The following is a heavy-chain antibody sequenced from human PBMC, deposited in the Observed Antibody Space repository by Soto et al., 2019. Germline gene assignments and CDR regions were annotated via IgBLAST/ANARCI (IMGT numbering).Heavy chain of an antibody. J-gene: IGHJ1*01. CDR2: ISAYNGNT. CDR3: AKVSAASVFGPSWLGGYLVF. V-gene: IGHV1-18*01. CDR1: GYTFTSYG. Sequence: RASVKVSCKASGYTFTSYGISWVRQAPGQGLEWMGWISAYNGNTNYAQKLQGRVTMTTDASTSTAYMELRSLRSDDTAVYYCAKVSAASVFGPSWLGGYLVFWGKGTLVTVSS. D-gene: IGHD3-3*02.